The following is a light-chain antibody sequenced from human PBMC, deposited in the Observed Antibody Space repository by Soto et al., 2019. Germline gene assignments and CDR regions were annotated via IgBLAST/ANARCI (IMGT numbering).Light chain of an antibody. J-gene: IGKJ2*01. CDR2: PAS. Sequence: DILMTQSPSSLSASVGDRVAITCRASETIDTPLHWYQQKPGKAPKLLISPASTVQTGVPSRFSGTGSGTAFTLTISSLQPEDLATYDCQQSYSNFPTFGQGTKLEIK. V-gene: IGKV1-39*01. CDR1: ETIDTP. CDR3: QQSYSNFPT.